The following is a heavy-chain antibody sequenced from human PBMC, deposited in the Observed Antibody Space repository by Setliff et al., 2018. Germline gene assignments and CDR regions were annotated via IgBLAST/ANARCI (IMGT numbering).Heavy chain of an antibody. CDR1: GGSINSGDYF. Sequence: SETLSLTCTVSGGSINSGDYFWSWFRQLPGKGLEWIGYIYYTGSTHYNPSLKSRLTMSVDTSKNQFSLNLKPVTAADTAVYFCARDGSYYDRGGNRTWFFDLWGRGTLVTAPQ. V-gene: IGHV4-31*03. CDR3: ARDGSYYDRGGNRTWFFDL. CDR2: IYYTGST. J-gene: IGHJ2*01. D-gene: IGHD3-22*01.